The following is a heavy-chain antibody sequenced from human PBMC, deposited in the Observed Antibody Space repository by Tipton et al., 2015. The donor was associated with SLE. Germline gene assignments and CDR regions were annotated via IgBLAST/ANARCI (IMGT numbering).Heavy chain of an antibody. D-gene: IGHD3-10*01. V-gene: IGHV3-30*03. J-gene: IGHJ2*01. CDR2: ISHDGNQI. Sequence: SLRLSCAASGFIFSDHYMDWVRQAPGKGLECVADISHDGNQINYADSVKGRFTVSRDNSKNTLSLQMNSLRTDDTAMYYCARLEGSGLDIWGRGTLVTVSS. CDR3: ARLEGSGLDI. CDR1: GFIFSDHY.